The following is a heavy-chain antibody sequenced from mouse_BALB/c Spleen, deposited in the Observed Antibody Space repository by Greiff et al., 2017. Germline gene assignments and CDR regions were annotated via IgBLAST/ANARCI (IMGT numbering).Heavy chain of an antibody. CDR3: GRSGGDVDEFDY. V-gene: IGHV14-1*02. J-gene: IGHJ3*01. CDR1: GFTFTDYY. CDR2: IGPENGNT. Sequence: VQLQESGAELVRPGALVKLSCKASGFTFTDYYMHWVKQRPEQGLEWIGWIGPENGNTIYDPKFQGKARITADTSSNTAYLQLSSLTSEDSAVYYCGRSGGDVDEFDYWGQGTLVTVSA. D-gene: IGHD1-1*02.